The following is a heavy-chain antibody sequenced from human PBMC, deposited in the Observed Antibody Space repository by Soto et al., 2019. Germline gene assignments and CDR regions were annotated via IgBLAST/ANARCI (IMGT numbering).Heavy chain of an antibody. CDR2: IYYSGST. CDR1: GGSISSGDYY. J-gene: IGHJ5*02. D-gene: IGHD2-2*03. Sequence: PSETLSLTCTVSGGSISSGDYYWSWIRQPPGKGLEWIGYIYYSGSTYYNPSLKSRVTISVDTSKNQFSLKLSSVTAADTAVYYCARVMDIVLVPAASRWFDPWGQGTLVTVS. V-gene: IGHV4-30-4*01. CDR3: ARVMDIVLVPAASRWFDP.